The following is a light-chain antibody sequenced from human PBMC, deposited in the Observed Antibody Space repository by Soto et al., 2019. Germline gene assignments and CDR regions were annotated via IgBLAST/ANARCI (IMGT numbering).Light chain of an antibody. CDR1: QGISSY. CDR2: AAS. V-gene: IGKV1-9*01. J-gene: IGKJ5*01. Sequence: DIQLTQSPSFLSASVGDRVTITCRASQGISSYLARYQQKPGKAPKLLIYAASTLQSGVPSRFSGSGSGTEFTLTISSLKSEDLATYYCQQVNSYPITFGQGTRLEIK. CDR3: QQVNSYPIT.